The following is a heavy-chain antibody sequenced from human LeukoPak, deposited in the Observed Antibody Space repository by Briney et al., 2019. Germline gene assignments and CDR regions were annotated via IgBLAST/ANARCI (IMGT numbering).Heavy chain of an antibody. CDR2: IWYDGSNK. CDR3: AKGTGIAVAGPDY. CDR1: GFTFSSHG. J-gene: IGHJ4*02. V-gene: IGHV3-33*06. D-gene: IGHD6-19*01. Sequence: GGSLRLSCAASGFTFSSHGMHWVRQAPGKGLEWVAVIWYDGSNKYYADSVKGRFTISRDNSKNTLYLQMNSLRAVDTAVYYCAKGTGIAVAGPDYWGQGTLVTVSS.